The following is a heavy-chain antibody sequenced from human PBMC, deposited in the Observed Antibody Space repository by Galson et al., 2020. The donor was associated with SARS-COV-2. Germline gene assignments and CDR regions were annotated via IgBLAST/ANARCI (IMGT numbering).Heavy chain of an antibody. CDR1: GFTFNKNW. Sequence: QLGESLKISCVASGFTFNKNWMSWVRQAPGKGLQWVANIRQDGLETYYVDSVKGRFTISRDNARNSLFLQMNSLTVEDTAVYFCARLGTYYDVLTGYRNWSFDLWGRGTLLSVSS. CDR3: ARLGTYYDVLTGYRNWSFDL. V-gene: IGHV3-7*01. CDR2: IRQDGLET. J-gene: IGHJ2*01. D-gene: IGHD3-9*01.